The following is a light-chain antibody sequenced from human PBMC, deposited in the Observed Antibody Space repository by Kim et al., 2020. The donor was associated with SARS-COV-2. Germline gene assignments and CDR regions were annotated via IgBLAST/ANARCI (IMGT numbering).Light chain of an antibody. CDR1: TGAVTTGYY. Sequence: QAVVTQEPSLTVSPGGTVTLTCASSTGAVTTGYYPNWFQQKPGQAARALIFTTNNKHSWTPARFSGSLLGGKAALTLSGVQPEDEAEYYCLLMYGDAWVFGGGTQLTVL. J-gene: IGLJ3*02. V-gene: IGLV7-43*01. CDR2: TTN. CDR3: LLMYGDAWV.